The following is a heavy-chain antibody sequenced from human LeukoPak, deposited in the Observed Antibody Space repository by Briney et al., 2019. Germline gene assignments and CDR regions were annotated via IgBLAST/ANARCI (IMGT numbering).Heavy chain of an antibody. J-gene: IGHJ4*02. CDR2: INAGNGNT. D-gene: IGHD3-9*01. V-gene: IGHV1-3*01. CDR3: ARDSHYDILTGDGIFDY. Sequence: GASVKVSCKASGYNFTSYAMHWVRQAPGQRLEWMGWINAGNGNTKYSQKFQGRVTITRDTSASTAYMELSSLRSEDTAVYYCARDSHYDILTGDGIFDYWGQGTLVTVSS. CDR1: GYNFTSYA.